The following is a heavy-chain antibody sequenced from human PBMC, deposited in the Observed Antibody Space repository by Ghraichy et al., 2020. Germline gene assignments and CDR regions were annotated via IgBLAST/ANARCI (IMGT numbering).Heavy chain of an antibody. CDR2: INHSGST. D-gene: IGHD3-9*01. CDR1: GGSFSGYY. Sequence: SETLSLTCAVYGGSFSGYYWSWIRQPPGKGLEWIGEINHSGSTNYNPSLKSRVTILVDTSKKQFSLKLRFVTAADTAVYWCARPGQTGYTSYYYGMDVWGQGTTVTVSS. J-gene: IGHJ6*02. V-gene: IGHV4-34*01. CDR3: ARPGQTGYTSYYYGMDV.